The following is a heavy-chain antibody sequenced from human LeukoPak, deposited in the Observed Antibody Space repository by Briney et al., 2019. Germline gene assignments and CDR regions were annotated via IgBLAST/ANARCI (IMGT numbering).Heavy chain of an antibody. J-gene: IGHJ4*02. CDR3: ARDGRFGELFDY. CDR2: IHPNSGGT. D-gene: IGHD3-10*01. CDR1: GYTFTGYY. Sequence: ASVKVSCKASGYTFTGYYMHWVRQAPGQGLEWMGWIHPNSGGTNYAQKFQDGVTMTTDTSTSTAYMELRSLRSDDTAVYYCARDGRFGELFDYWGQGTLVTVSS. V-gene: IGHV1-2*02.